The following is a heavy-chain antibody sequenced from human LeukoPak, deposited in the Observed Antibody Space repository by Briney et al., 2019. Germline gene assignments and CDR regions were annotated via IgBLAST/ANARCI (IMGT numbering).Heavy chain of an antibody. CDR2: ISSSGSTI. Sequence: PGGSLRLSCAASGFTFSSYEMNWVRQAPGKGLEWVSYISSSGSTIYYADSVKGRFTISRDNAKNSLYLQMNSLSAEDTAVYYCARVPAGYSSSWYIDYWGQGTLVTVSS. D-gene: IGHD6-13*01. J-gene: IGHJ4*02. CDR3: ARVPAGYSSSWYIDY. V-gene: IGHV3-48*03. CDR1: GFTFSSYE.